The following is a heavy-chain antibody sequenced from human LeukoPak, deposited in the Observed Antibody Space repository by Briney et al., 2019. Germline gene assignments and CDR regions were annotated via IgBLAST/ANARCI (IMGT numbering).Heavy chain of an antibody. CDR1: GASISSSNYY. CDR3: ARDGRGLGFYYYYMDV. V-gene: IGHV4-39*07. J-gene: IGHJ6*03. CDR2: IYSSGST. Sequence: SETLSLTCAVSGASISSSNYYWGWVRQSPGKGLEWIGNIYSSGSTYYNPSLKSRVTISVDTSKNQFSLKLSSVTAADTAVYYCARDGRGLGFYYYYMDVWGKGTTVTVSS.